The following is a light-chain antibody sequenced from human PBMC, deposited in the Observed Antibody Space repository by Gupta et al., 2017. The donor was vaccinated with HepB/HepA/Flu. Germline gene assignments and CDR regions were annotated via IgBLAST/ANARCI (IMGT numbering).Light chain of an antibody. V-gene: IGKV1-39*01. J-gene: IGKJ1*01. CDR1: QSISSY. Sequence: DIQMTQSPSSLSASVGDRVTITCRASQSISSYLNWYQQKPGKAPKLLIYAASSLQSGVPSRFSGSGSGTAFTLIISSRPPEDFSTYYCHQRDSHLPWTFGQGTKVEIK. CDR2: AAS. CDR3: HQRDSHLPWT.